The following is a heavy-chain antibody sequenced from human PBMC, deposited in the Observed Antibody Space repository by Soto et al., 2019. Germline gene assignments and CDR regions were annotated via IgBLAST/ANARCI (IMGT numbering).Heavy chain of an antibody. J-gene: IGHJ6*02. CDR2: ISSSSSTI. D-gene: IGHD3-9*01. V-gene: IGHV3-48*02. CDR3: ARGRVIFYHYYGMDV. CDR1: GFTFSSYS. Sequence: GGSLRLSCAASGFTFSSYSMNWVRQAPGKGLEWVSYISSSSSTIYYADSVKGRFTISRDNAKNSLYLQMNSLRDEDTAVYYCARGRVIFYHYYGMDVWGQGTTVTVSS.